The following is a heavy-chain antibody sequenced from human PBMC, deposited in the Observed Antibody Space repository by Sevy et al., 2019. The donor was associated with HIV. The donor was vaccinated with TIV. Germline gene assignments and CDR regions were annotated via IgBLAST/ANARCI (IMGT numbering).Heavy chain of an antibody. J-gene: IGHJ6*02. CDR3: ARDQKGEYSGYDGAGYYGMDV. CDR1: GFTFSIYS. D-gene: IGHD5-12*01. V-gene: IGHV3-21*01. Sequence: GGSLRLSCAASGFTFSIYSMNWVRQAPGKGLEWVSSISSSSTYKYYADSVKGRFTISRDNAKNSLYLQMNSLRAEDTAWYYCARDQKGEYSGYDGAGYYGMDVWGQGITVTVSS. CDR2: ISSSSTYK.